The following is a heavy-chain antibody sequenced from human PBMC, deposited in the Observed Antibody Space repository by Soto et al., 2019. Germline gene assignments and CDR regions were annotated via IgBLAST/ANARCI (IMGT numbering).Heavy chain of an antibody. V-gene: IGHV1-69*02. CDR3: ARAYDFWSGQDAFDI. D-gene: IGHD3-3*01. J-gene: IGHJ3*02. CDR1: GGTFSSYT. Sequence: QVQLVQSGAEVKKPGSSVKVSCKASGGTFSSYTISWVRQAPGQGLEWMGRIIPILGIANYAQKCQGRVTITADKSTSTAYMELSSLRSEDTAVYYCARAYDFWSGQDAFDIWGQGTMVTVSS. CDR2: IIPILGIA.